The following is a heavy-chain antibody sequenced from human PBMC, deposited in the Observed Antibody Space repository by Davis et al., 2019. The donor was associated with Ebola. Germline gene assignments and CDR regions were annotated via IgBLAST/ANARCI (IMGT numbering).Heavy chain of an antibody. D-gene: IGHD3-10*01. CDR2: INTGNGKT. Sequence: ASVKVSCKTSGYSFSSYPIQWVRQAPGQRLEWMAWINTGNGKTEYSQKFQGRVTITRDTSASSAYMELSSLLSEDTAVYYCARGPLGFRGLVGAMDVWGQGTTVTVSS. V-gene: IGHV1-3*04. J-gene: IGHJ6*02. CDR3: ARGPLGFRGLVGAMDV. CDR1: GYSFSSYP.